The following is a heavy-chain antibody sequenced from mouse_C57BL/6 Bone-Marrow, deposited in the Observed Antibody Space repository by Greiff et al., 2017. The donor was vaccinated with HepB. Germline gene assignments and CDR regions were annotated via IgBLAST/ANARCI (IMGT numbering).Heavy chain of an antibody. Sequence: DVKLVESGGGLVKPGGSLKLSCAASGFTFSSYAMSWVRQTPEKRLEWVATISDGGSYTYYPDNVKGRFTISRDNAKNNLYLQMSHLKSEDTAMYYCARDLSGDDYGYWGQGTTLTVSS. J-gene: IGHJ2*01. CDR2: ISDGGSYT. V-gene: IGHV5-4*01. D-gene: IGHD2-4*01. CDR3: ARDLSGDDYGY. CDR1: GFTFSSYA.